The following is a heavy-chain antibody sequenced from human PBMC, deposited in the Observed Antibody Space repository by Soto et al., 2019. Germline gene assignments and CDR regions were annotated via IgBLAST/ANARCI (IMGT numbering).Heavy chain of an antibody. J-gene: IGHJ6*03. CDR2: ISSSSSYI. D-gene: IGHD4-17*01. V-gene: IGHV3-21*01. Sequence: GGSLRLSCAASGFTFSSYSMNWVRQAPGKGLEWVSSISSSSSYIYYADSVKGRFTISRDNAKNSLYLQMNSLRAEDTAVYYCARGNDYGGFIYYYYYMDVWGKGTTVTVSS. CDR3: ARGNDYGGFIYYYYYMDV. CDR1: GFTFSSYS.